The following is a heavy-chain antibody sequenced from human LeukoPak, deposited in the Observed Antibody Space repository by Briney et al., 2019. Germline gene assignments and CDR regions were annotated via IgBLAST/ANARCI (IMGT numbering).Heavy chain of an antibody. D-gene: IGHD1-26*01. CDR2: IYYSGST. V-gene: IGHV4-30-4*01. CDR1: GGSISSGDYY. J-gene: IGHJ5*02. Sequence: SETLSLTCTVSGGSISSGDYYWSWIRQPPGKGLEWIGYIYYSGSTYYNPSLKSRVTISVDTSKNQFSLRLSSVTAADTAVYYCARDRPGVVGGNWFDPWGQGTLVIVSS. CDR3: ARDRPGVVGGNWFDP.